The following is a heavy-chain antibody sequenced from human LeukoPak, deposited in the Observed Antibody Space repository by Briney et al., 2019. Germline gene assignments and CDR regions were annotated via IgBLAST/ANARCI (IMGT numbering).Heavy chain of an antibody. Sequence: GGSLRLSCVGSGFTFNTYWIHWVRQAPGKELAWVSRVTNGGSGTYYANSVKGRFTISRDNAKNTVYPQMNSLRAEDTAVYYCARANPADFDLWGRGTLVTVSS. CDR1: GFTFNTYW. CDR2: VTNGGSGT. V-gene: IGHV3-74*01. D-gene: IGHD1-14*01. CDR3: ARANPADFDL. J-gene: IGHJ2*01.